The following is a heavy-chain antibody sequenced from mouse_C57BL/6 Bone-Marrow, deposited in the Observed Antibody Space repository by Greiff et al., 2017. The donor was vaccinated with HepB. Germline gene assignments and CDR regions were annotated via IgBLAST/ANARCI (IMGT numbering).Heavy chain of an antibody. CDR1: GYTFTDYN. J-gene: IGHJ3*01. CDR2: IIPNNGGT. CDR3: ARRGSCDYDVGDY. D-gene: IGHD2-4*01. V-gene: IGHV1-18*01. Sequence: EVKLQQSGPELVKPGASLKIPCTASGYTFTDYNMDWVNQSHGKSLEWIGDIIPNNGGTIYNQKFKGLSTLTVDKSSSTSYLELRSLTSEDTSIYYCARRGSCDYDVGDYWGQGTLVTVSA.